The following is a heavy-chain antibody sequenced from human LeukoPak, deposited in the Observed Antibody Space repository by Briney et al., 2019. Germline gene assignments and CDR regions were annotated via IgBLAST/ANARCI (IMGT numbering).Heavy chain of an antibody. Sequence: SETLSLTCTVSGGSISSGDYYWSWIRQPPGKGLEWIGYIYYSGSTYYNPSLKSRVTISVDTSKNQFSLKLSSVTAADTAVYYCARVDFWSDYFFDFWGQGTLVTVSS. CDR1: GGSISSGDYY. CDR3: ARVDFWSDYFFDF. V-gene: IGHV4-30-4*08. D-gene: IGHD3-3*01. CDR2: IYYSGST. J-gene: IGHJ4*02.